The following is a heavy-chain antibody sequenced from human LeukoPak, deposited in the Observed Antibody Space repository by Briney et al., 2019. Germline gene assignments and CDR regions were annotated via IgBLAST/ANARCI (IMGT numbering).Heavy chain of an antibody. V-gene: IGHV3-15*07. CDR3: TTAGFPRMAAAGTRWFDP. Sequence: GGSLRLSCAASGFTFSNAWMNWVRQAPGKGLEWVGRIKSKTDGGTTDYAAPVKGRFTISRDDSKNTLYPQMNSLKTEDTAVYYCTTAGFPRMAAAGTRWFDPWGQGTLVTVSS. J-gene: IGHJ5*02. D-gene: IGHD6-13*01. CDR2: IKSKTDGGTT. CDR1: GFTFSNAW.